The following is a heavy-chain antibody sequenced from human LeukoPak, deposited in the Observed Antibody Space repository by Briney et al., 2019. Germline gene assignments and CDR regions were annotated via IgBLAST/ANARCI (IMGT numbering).Heavy chain of an antibody. J-gene: IGHJ4*02. CDR3: TRDRTDYYFDY. Sequence: GGFLRVSCTASGFTFADYAMSWVRQARGKGLEWVGFIRSKAYGGTTEYAASVKGRFTISRDDSKSIAYLQMNSLKTEDTAVYYCTRDRTDYYFDYWGQGTLVTVSS. CDR2: IRSKAYGGTT. V-gene: IGHV3-49*04. CDR1: GFTFADYA.